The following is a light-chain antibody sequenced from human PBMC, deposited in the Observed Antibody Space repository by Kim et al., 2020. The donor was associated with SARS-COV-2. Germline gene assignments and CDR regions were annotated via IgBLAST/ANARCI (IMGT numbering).Light chain of an antibody. J-gene: IGLJ2*01. CDR1: KLGDKY. CDR2: QDS. Sequence: SYELTQPPSVSVSPGQTASITCSGDKLGDKYACWYQQKPGQFPVLVIYQDSKRPSGIPERFSGSNSGNTATLTISGTQAMDEADYYCQAWDSSTVVFGGGTKRIVL. V-gene: IGLV3-1*01. CDR3: QAWDSSTVV.